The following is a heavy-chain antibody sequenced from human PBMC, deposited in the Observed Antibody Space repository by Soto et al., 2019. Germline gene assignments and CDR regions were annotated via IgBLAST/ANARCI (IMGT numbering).Heavy chain of an antibody. CDR3: VRGGGGGLFEH. CDR1: GFPFSDYY. J-gene: IGHJ4*02. Sequence: GGSLRLFCPTSGFPFSDYYMSWIRQAPGKGLEWLSHISPKSTYRNYADSVKGRFTISRDNTKSSLFLQMNSLGVEDTAVYYCVRGGGGGLFEHWGQGVLVTVSS. D-gene: IGHD2-21*01. V-gene: IGHV3-11*06. CDR2: ISPKSTYR.